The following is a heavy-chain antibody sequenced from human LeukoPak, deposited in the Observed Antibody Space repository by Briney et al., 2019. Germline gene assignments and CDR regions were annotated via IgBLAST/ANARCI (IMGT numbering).Heavy chain of an antibody. J-gene: IGHJ4*02. V-gene: IGHV3-23*01. CDR1: GFTFSSYA. Sequence: GGSLRLSCAASGFTFSSYAMSWVRQAPGKGLEWVSAISGSGGSTYYADSVKGRFTISRDNTKNTLYLQMNSLRAEDTAVYYCAKTGPQYCSSTSCYYFDYWGQGTLVTVSS. CDR3: AKTGPQYCSSTSCYYFDY. D-gene: IGHD2-2*01. CDR2: ISGSGGST.